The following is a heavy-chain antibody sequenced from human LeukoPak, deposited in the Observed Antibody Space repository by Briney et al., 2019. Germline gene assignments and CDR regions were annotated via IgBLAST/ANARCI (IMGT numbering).Heavy chain of an antibody. V-gene: IGHV4-4*07. Sequence: KPSETLSLTCTVSGGSISSYYWSWIRQPAGKGLEWIGRIYTSGSTNYNPSLKSRVTMSVDTSKNQFSLKLSSVTAADTAVYYCARERYGFGERYYHYYGMDVWGQGTTVTVSS. D-gene: IGHD3-10*01. CDR3: ARERYGFGERYYHYYGMDV. CDR2: IYTSGST. J-gene: IGHJ6*02. CDR1: GGSISSYY.